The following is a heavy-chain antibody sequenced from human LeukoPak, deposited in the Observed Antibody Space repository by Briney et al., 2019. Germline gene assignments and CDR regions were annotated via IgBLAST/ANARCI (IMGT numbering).Heavy chain of an antibody. V-gene: IGHV3-15*01. D-gene: IGHD1-26*01. CDR1: GFTFSSYE. CDR3: TTWDGVN. CDR2: IKSKTDGGTT. J-gene: IGHJ3*01. Sequence: NPGGSLRLSCAASGFTFSSYEMNWVRQAPGKGLEWVGHIKSKTDGGTTDCAAPVKGRFTISRDDSQNTLYLQMNSLKTEDTAVYYCTTWDGVNWGQGTMVTVSS.